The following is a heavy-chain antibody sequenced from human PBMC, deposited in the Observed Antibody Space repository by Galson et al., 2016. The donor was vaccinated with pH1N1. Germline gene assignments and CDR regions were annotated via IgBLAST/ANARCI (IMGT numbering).Heavy chain of an antibody. CDR3: TRENHHKFDY. Sequence: SLRLSCAASGFTFSGFYMDWVRQAPGKGLEWVGRITKRPEGYTTQDATSVKGRFTISRDDSKDLLYLQMNSLKTEDTAVYYCTRENHHKFDYWGQGTLVTVSS. V-gene: IGHV3-72*01. D-gene: IGHD1-14*01. CDR2: ITKRPEGYTT. J-gene: IGHJ4*02. CDR1: GFTFSGFY.